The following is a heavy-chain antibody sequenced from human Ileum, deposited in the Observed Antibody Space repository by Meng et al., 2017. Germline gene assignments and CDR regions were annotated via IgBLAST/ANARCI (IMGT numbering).Heavy chain of an antibody. CDR1: GPSCNFGLSL. V-gene: IGHV4-61*01. D-gene: IGHD1-14*01. Sequence: GHELWRPSETLAHPCPVTGPSCNFGLSLRSWIRQSPGKTLEWIGHTYYTGLTNYNPSLKSRVAISLDASKNQFSLKLNSVSAADSAVYFCARTYNTPFFDSWGQGTLVTVSS. CDR3: ARTYNTPFFDS. J-gene: IGHJ4*02. CDR2: TYYTGLT.